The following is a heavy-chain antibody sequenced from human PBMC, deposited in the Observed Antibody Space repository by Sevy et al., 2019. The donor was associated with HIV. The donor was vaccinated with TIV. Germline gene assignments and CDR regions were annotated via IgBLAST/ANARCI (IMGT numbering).Heavy chain of an antibody. CDR3: ARHQRYCSVGACFLDY. Sequence: GESLKISCKGSGYSFTNYWIGWVRQMPGKGLEWMGIIYPGDSDTKYSQSFQGQVTVSADKSIGTAYLQWNSLKASDTAMYYCARHQRYCSVGACFLDYWGQGTLVTVSS. CDR2: IYPGDSDT. D-gene: IGHD2-15*01. J-gene: IGHJ4*02. V-gene: IGHV5-51*01. CDR1: GYSFTNYW.